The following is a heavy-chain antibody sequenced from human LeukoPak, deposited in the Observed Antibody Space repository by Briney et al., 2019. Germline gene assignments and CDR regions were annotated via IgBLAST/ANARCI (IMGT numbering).Heavy chain of an antibody. CDR1: GGSISSSYYY. CDR3: ARDNLYSRYGMDV. D-gene: IGHD6-13*01. CDR2: IYYSGST. J-gene: IGHJ6*02. V-gene: IGHV4-39*07. Sequence: SETLSLTCTVSGGSISSSYYYWGWIRQPPGEGLEWIGSIYYSGSTYYNPSLKSRVTISVDTSKNQFSLKLRSVTAADTAVYYWARDNLYSRYGMDVWGQGTTVTVSS.